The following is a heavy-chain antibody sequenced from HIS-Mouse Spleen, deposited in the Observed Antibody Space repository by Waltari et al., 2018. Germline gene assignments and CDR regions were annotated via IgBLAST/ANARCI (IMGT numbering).Heavy chain of an antibody. Sequence: QVQLVQSGAEVKKLGASVKVSCKASGYTFTSYDINWERQATGQGLEWMGWMNPNSGNTGYAQKFQGRVTMTRNTSISTAYMELSSLRSEDTAVYYCARPYSNYVRDDAFDIWGQGTMVTVSS. J-gene: IGHJ3*02. CDR1: GYTFTSYD. CDR3: ARPYSNYVRDDAFDI. CDR2: MNPNSGNT. D-gene: IGHD4-4*01. V-gene: IGHV1-8*01.